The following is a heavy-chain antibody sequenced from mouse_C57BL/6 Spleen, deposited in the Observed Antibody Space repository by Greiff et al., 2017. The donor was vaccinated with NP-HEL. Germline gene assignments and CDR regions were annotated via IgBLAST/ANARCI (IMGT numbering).Heavy chain of an antibody. Sequence: QVQLQQPGAELVRPGSSVKLSCKASGYTFTSYWMHWVKQRPIQGLEWIGNIDPSDSETHYNQKFKDKATLTVDKSSSTAYKQLSSLTSEDSAVYCCARYYDYDGYFDVWGTGTTVTVSS. D-gene: IGHD2-4*01. CDR1: GYTFTSYW. J-gene: IGHJ1*03. V-gene: IGHV1-52*01. CDR3: ARYYDYDGYFDV. CDR2: IDPSDSET.